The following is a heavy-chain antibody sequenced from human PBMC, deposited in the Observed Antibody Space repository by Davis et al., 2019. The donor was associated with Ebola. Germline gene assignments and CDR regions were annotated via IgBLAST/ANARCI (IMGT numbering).Heavy chain of an antibody. J-gene: IGHJ4*02. V-gene: IGHV4-61*05. CDR2: IYYSGST. D-gene: IGHD6-13*01. Sequence: SETLSLTCTVSGGSISRSSYYWGWIRQPPGKGLEWIGYIYYSGSTNYNPSLKSRVTISVDTSKNQFSLKLRSVTAADTAVYYCARGALIAAAGTGKAFDYWGQGTLVTVSS. CDR3: ARGALIAAAGTGKAFDY. CDR1: GGSISRSSYY.